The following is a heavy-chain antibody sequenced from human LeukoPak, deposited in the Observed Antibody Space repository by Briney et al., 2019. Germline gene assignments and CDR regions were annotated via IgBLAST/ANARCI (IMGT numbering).Heavy chain of an antibody. CDR2: ISGSGGST. CDR1: GFTFSSYE. J-gene: IGHJ4*02. V-gene: IGHV3-23*01. D-gene: IGHD3-22*01. Sequence: GGSLRLSCAASGFTFSSYEMNWVRQAPGKGLEWVSAISGSGGSTYYADSVKGRFTISRDNSKNTLYLQMNSLRAEDTAVYYCARYYYDSSGYSNWGQGTLVTVSS. CDR3: ARYYYDSSGYSN.